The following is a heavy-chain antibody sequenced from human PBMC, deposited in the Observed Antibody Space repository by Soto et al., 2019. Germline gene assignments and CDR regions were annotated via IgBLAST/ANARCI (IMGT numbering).Heavy chain of an antibody. CDR3: AREEGIVRGTSGFDY. Sequence: PGGALSLFCAASGVTFSSYSMNWVRQAPGKGLEWVSSISTSRSYIYYADSVKGRFTISKDNAKNSLYLQMNSLRAEDTAVYYCAREEGIVRGTSGFDYWGRVPRVTVSS. V-gene: IGHV3-21*01. J-gene: IGHJ4*01. CDR1: GVTFSSYS. D-gene: IGHD1-26*01. CDR2: ISTSRSYI.